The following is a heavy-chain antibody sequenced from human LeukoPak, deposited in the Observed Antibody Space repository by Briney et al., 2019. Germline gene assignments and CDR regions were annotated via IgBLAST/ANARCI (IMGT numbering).Heavy chain of an antibody. J-gene: IGHJ4*02. Sequence: GGSLRLSCAASGFTFSSYAMHWVRQAPGKGLEWVAVISYDGSNKYYADSVKGRFTIPRDNSKNTLYLQMNSLRAEDTAVYYCAREHDYGDYRLAYWGQGTLVTVSS. CDR1: GFTFSSYA. CDR3: AREHDYGDYRLAY. CDR2: ISYDGSNK. D-gene: IGHD4-17*01. V-gene: IGHV3-30-3*01.